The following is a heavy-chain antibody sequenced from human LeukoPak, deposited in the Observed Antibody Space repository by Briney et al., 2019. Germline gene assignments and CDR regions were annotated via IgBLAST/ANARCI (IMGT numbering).Heavy chain of an antibody. V-gene: IGHV3-15*01. CDR2: IKSKGDGETI. CDR1: GFTFTNAW. CDR3: TTDLGLTMIRGVIVY. D-gene: IGHD3-10*01. J-gene: IGHJ4*02. Sequence: GGSLRLSCAASGFTFTNAWMSWVRQAPGKGLEWVGRIKSKGDGETIDNAAPVKGRFTMSRDDSKATLYLQMNSLKAEDTTVYYCTTDLGLTMIRGVIVYWGQGALVTVSS.